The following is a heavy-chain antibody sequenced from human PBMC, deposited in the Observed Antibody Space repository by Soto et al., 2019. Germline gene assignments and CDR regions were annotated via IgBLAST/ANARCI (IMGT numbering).Heavy chain of an antibody. J-gene: IGHJ3*02. D-gene: IGHD5-12*01. V-gene: IGHV3-7*01. CDR2: IKQDGSEK. Sequence: EVQLVESGGGLVQPGGSLRLSCAASGFTFSSYWMSWVRQAPGKGLEWVANIKQDGSEKYYVDSVKGRFTISRDNAKNSLYLQMNSLRAEDTAVYYCARDQNSGYDLTAFDIWGQGTMVTVSS. CDR1: GFTFSSYW. CDR3: ARDQNSGYDLTAFDI.